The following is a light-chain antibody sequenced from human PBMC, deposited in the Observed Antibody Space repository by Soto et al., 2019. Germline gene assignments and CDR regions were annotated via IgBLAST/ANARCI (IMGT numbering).Light chain of an antibody. CDR2: EVS. J-gene: IGLJ2*01. Sequence: QSALTQPPSASGSPGQSVTISCTGTSSDVGGYNYVSWYQQHPGKAPKLMIYEVSKRPSGVPDRFSGSKSGNTASRTVSGLQAEDEADYYCSSYAGSNTVVFGGGTKVTVL. V-gene: IGLV2-8*01. CDR3: SSYAGSNTVV. CDR1: SSDVGGYNY.